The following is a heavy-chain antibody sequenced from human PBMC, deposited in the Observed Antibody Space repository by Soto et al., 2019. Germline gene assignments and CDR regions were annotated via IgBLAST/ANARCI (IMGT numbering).Heavy chain of an antibody. J-gene: IGHJ4*02. CDR3: ARDGYDILTGYAYVDY. CDR2: IYYSGST. V-gene: IGHV4-59*01. Sequence: SETLSLTCTVSGGSISSYYWSWIRQPPGKGLEWIGYIYYSGSTNYNPSLKSRVTISVDTSKNQFSLKLSSVTAADTAVYYCARDGYDILTGYAYVDYWGQGTLVTVSS. D-gene: IGHD3-9*01. CDR1: GGSISSYY.